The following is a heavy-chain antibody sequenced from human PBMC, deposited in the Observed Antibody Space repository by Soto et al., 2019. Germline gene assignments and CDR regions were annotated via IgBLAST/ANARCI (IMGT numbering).Heavy chain of an antibody. CDR3: VRDYYYLAAFDI. CDR1: GGSFGGYY. D-gene: IGHD3-10*01. Sequence: QVQLQQWGAGLLKPSETLSLTCAVYGGSFGGYYWSWIRQPPGKGLEWIGEINHSGSTNYNPSLKSRVTISVDTSKNQFFLKLTSVTAADTAVYYCVRDYYYLAAFDIWGQGTTVTVSS. CDR2: INHSGST. V-gene: IGHV4-34*01. J-gene: IGHJ3*02.